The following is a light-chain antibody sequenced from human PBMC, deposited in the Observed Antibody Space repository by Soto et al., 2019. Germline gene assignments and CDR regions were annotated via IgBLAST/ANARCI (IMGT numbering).Light chain of an antibody. V-gene: IGLV1-51*01. Sequence: QSVLTQPPSVSAAPGQKVTMSCSGRSSNIGSHFVAWYHQLPGTAPKLLIYDDTKRPYGIPGRFSGSKSGTSATLGITGLQTGDEADYYCGTWDSSLSVVVFGGGTKVTVL. CDR2: DDT. J-gene: IGLJ3*02. CDR1: SSNIGSHF. CDR3: GTWDSSLSVVV.